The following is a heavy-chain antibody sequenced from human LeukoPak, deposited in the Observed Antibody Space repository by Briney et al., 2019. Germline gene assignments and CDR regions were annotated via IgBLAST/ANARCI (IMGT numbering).Heavy chain of an antibody. Sequence: PGGSLRLSCAASGFTFSTYWMSWFRQAPGKGLEWVAHIKQDGSAKHYVDSVKGRCTISRDNAKNSLFLQMNSLRAEDTAVYYCARAVATINDYWGQGTLVTVSS. J-gene: IGHJ4*02. D-gene: IGHD5-12*01. CDR2: IKQDGSAK. CDR3: ARAVATINDY. CDR1: GFTFSTYW. V-gene: IGHV3-7*03.